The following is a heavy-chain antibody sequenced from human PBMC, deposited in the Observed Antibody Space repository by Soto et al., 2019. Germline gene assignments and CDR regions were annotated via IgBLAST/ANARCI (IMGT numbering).Heavy chain of an antibody. Sequence: QVQLQESGPGLVKPSETLSLTCTVSGGSVSSGGYCWTWIRQAPGKGLEWIGNIYYSGSTNYNPSLKSRVTIRVDTSKNQFSLKLSSVTAADTAVYYCARSIIYDSSGSTDYWGQGTLVTVSS. CDR2: IYYSGST. CDR3: ARSIIYDSSGSTDY. CDR1: GGSVSSGGYC. V-gene: IGHV4-61*08. J-gene: IGHJ4*02. D-gene: IGHD3-22*01.